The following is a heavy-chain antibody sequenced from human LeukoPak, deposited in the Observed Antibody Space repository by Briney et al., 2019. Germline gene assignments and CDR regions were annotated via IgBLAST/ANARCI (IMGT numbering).Heavy chain of an antibody. CDR3: ARDRGVTTVTIFDY. CDR2: ISAYNGNT. D-gene: IGHD4-17*01. V-gene: IGHV1-18*01. Sequence: ASVKVSCKASGYTFTDYGISWVRQAPGQGLEWMGWISAYNGNTNYAQKLQGRVTMTTDTSTSTAYMELRSLRSDDTAVYYCARDRGVTTVTIFDYWGQGTLVTVSS. J-gene: IGHJ4*02. CDR1: GYTFTDYG.